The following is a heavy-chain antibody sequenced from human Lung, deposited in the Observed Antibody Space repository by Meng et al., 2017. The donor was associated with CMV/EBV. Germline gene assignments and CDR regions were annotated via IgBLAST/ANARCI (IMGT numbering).Heavy chain of an antibody. CDR3: ARDRVAAAGYYYYGMDV. CDR1: GGSISSSNW. CDR2: IYHSGST. V-gene: IGHV4-4*02. Sequence: SXTLSLXCAVSGGSISSSNWWSWVRQPPGKGLEGIGEIYHSGSTNYNPSLKSRVTISVDKSKNQFSLKLSSVTTADTAVYYCARDRVAAAGYYYYGMDVWXQGTXVTVSS. J-gene: IGHJ6*02. D-gene: IGHD6-13*01.